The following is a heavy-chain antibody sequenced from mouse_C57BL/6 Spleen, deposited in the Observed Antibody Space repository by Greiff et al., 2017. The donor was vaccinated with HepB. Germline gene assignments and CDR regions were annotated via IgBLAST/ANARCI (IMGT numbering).Heavy chain of an antibody. V-gene: IGHV8-12*01. CDR3: ARLKVYYYGSSYAYAMDY. J-gene: IGHJ4*01. CDR1: GFSLSTSGMG. CDR2: IYWDDDK. D-gene: IGHD1-1*01. Sequence: QVQLKESGPGILQSSQTLSLTCSFSGFSLSTSGMGVSWIRQPSGKGLEWLAHIYWDDDKRYNPSLKSRLTISKDTSRNQVFLKITSVDTADTATYYCARLKVYYYGSSYAYAMDYWGQGTSVTVSS.